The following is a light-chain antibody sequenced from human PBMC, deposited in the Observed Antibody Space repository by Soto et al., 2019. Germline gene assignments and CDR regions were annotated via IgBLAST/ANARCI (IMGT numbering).Light chain of an antibody. Sequence: QSALTQPASVSGSPGQSITISCTGTSDNYVSWYQQHPGKVPKLMIYGVTNRPSGVSDRFSGSKSGNTASLTISGLQTEDEAAYYCSSYTNSRTLLFGAGTKVTVL. CDR2: GVT. CDR1: SDNY. J-gene: IGLJ1*01. CDR3: SSYTNSRTLL. V-gene: IGLV2-14*01.